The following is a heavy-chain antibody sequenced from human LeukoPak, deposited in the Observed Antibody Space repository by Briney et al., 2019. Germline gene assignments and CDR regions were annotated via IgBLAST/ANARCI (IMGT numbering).Heavy chain of an antibody. CDR2: IYYSGST. V-gene: IGHV4-39*01. CDR1: GGSISSSSYY. Sequence: SETLSLTCTVSGGSISSSSYYWGWIRQPPGKGLEWIGSIYYSGSTYYNPSLKSRVTISVDTSKNQFSLKLSSVTAADTAVYYCARQVPSGDIVVVVAANDNWFDPWGQGTLVTVSS. J-gene: IGHJ5*02. D-gene: IGHD2-15*01. CDR3: ARQVPSGDIVVVVAANDNWFDP.